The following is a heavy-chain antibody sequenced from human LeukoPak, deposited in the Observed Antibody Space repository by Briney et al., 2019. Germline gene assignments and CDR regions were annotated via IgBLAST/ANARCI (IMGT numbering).Heavy chain of an antibody. CDR2: ISSSGSYI. CDR3: ARDRVDSGNWFDP. CDR1: GFTFSNYN. J-gene: IGHJ5*02. V-gene: IGHV3-21*01. D-gene: IGHD1-14*01. Sequence: GGSLRLSCAASGFTFSNYNMNWVRQAPGKGLEWVSSISSSGSYIYYADSVKGRFTISRDNAKNSLFLQMNSLRAEDTAVYYCARDRVDSGNWFDPWGQGTLVTVSS.